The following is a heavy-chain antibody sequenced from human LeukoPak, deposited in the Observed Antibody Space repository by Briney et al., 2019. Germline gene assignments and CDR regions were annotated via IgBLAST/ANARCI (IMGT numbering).Heavy chain of an antibody. D-gene: IGHD3-10*01. CDR1: GFTFDNYA. Sequence: GGSLRLSCAASGFTFDNYAMHWVRQAPGKGLEWVSGIAWNSGNTGFADSVKGRFTISRDNAEHSPYLQMNSLTPEETAFYFFAKDMNLYGSGSSYNPWGAFDSWGQGTLVTVSS. J-gene: IGHJ4*02. CDR3: AKDMNLYGSGSSYNPWGAFDS. V-gene: IGHV3-9*01. CDR2: IAWNSGNT.